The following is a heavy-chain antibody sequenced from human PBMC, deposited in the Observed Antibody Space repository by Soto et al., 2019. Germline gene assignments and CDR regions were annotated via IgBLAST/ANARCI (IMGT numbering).Heavy chain of an antibody. CDR2: ISGGAGDT. CDR1: GFAFSNYT. D-gene: IGHD3-10*01. Sequence: GGSLRLSCAASGFAFSNYTMNWVRQAPGKGLEWVSAISGGAGDTYYADSVKGRFTISRDNSKNTLYLQMKSLRAEDTAVYYCAKSSRITLVRGVTDYWGQGTLVTVSS. CDR3: AKSSRITLVRGVTDY. J-gene: IGHJ4*02. V-gene: IGHV3-23*01.